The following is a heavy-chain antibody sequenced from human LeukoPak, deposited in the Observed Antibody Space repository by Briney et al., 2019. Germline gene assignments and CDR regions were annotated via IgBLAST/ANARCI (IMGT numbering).Heavy chain of an antibody. Sequence: SETLSLTCTVSGGSISSSSYYWGWIRQPPGKGLEWIGSIYYSGSTYYNPSLKSRVTISVDTSKNQFSLKLSSVTAADTAVYYCARAPSGSEDYWGQGTLVTASS. CDR3: ARAPSGSEDY. CDR2: IYYSGST. V-gene: IGHV4-39*07. CDR1: GGSISSSSYY. J-gene: IGHJ4*02. D-gene: IGHD3-10*01.